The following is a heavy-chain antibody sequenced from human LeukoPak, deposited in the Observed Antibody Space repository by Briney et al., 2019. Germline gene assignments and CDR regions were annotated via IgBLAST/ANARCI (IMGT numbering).Heavy chain of an antibody. J-gene: IGHJ4*02. Sequence: PGGSLRLSCAASGFTFSNYAMSWVRQPPGKGLEWISAISGSGSTIYDAESVKGRFTLSRDTSNNNLYLQMNTLRPEDTAIYYCAKRLTYGSGSGVCFDYWGVGTLLTVSS. CDR3: AKRLTYGSGSGVCFDY. CDR2: ISGSGSTI. D-gene: IGHD3-10*01. V-gene: IGHV3-23*01. CDR1: GFTFSNYA.